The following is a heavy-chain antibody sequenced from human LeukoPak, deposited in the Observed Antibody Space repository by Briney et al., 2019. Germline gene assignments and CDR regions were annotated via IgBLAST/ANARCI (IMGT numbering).Heavy chain of an antibody. J-gene: IGHJ4*02. CDR3: ARQYRSSSEFDY. V-gene: IGHV3-74*01. D-gene: IGHD6-6*01. CDR2: INSDGTTT. CDR1: GFTPSNYS. Sequence: GGSLRLSCAASGFTPSNYSMHWVRQAPGKGLVWVSRINSDGTTTSSADSVKGRFTISRDNAKNTLYLQMNSLRAEDTAVYYCARQYRSSSEFDYWGQGTLVTVSS.